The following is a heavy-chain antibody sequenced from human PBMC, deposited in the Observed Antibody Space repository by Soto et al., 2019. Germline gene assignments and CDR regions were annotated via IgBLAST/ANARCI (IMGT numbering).Heavy chain of an antibody. CDR3: AHRPGGSGFRYYFDY. CDR2: IYWNDDD. CDR1: GFSLTSSGVG. D-gene: IGHD6-19*01. Sequence: QITLKESGPPLVKPTQTLTLTCSFSGFSLTSSGVGVGWFRPPPGKALEWLGLIYWNDDDRYRASLHSRLTITKDTSKNQVVLTMTNMDPEDTAKYFCAHRPGGSGFRYYFDYWGQGTLVTVSS. V-gene: IGHV2-5*01. J-gene: IGHJ4*02.